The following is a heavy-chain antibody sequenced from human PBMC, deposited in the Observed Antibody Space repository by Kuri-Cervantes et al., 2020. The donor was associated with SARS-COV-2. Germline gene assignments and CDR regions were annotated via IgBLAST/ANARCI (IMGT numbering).Heavy chain of an antibody. CDR3: ARRIGSSSPYYYFDY. CDR1: GGSISSYY. CDR2: IYYSGST. Sequence: GSLRLSCTVSGGSISSYYWSWIRQPPGKGLEWIGYIYYSGSTNYNPSLKSRVTISVDTSKNQFSLKLSSVTAADTAVYYCARRIGSSSPYYYFDYWGQGAVVTVSS. V-gene: IGHV4-59*01. J-gene: IGHJ4*02. D-gene: IGHD6-13*01.